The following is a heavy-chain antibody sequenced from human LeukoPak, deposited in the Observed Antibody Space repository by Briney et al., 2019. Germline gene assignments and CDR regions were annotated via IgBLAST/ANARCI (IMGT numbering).Heavy chain of an antibody. Sequence: SETLSLTCAVYGGSFSSGYYWGWIRQPPGKGLEWIGSIYHSGSTYYNPSLKSRVTISVDTSKNQFSLKLSSVTAADTAVYYCARVIYCSSTSCYPVWFDPWGQGTLVTVSS. CDR2: IYHSGST. CDR1: GGSFSSGYY. D-gene: IGHD2-2*01. CDR3: ARVIYCSSTSCYPVWFDP. J-gene: IGHJ5*02. V-gene: IGHV4-38-2*01.